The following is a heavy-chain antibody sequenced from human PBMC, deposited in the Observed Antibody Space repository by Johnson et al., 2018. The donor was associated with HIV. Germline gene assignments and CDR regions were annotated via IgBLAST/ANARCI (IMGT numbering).Heavy chain of an antibody. Sequence: QVLLVESGGGVVQPGRSLRLSCAASGFTSSSMHWVRQAPGKGLEWVAVISYDGRNKYYADSVKGRFIIPRDNSKNTLYLQMNSLRAEDTAVFYCGMSGVEDAAFDIWGQGTMVTVSS. V-gene: IGHV3-30*04. CDR2: ISYDGRNK. J-gene: IGHJ3*02. D-gene: IGHD7-27*01. CDR1: GFTSSS. CDR3: GMSGVEDAAFDI.